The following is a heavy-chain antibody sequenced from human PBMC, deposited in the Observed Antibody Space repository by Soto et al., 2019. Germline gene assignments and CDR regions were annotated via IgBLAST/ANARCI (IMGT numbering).Heavy chain of an antibody. CDR1: GFSFNSYG. V-gene: IGHV3-30*18. Sequence: SLRLSFAPSGFSFNSYGMHWVRQAPDKGLEVVAVISYDGSYKYYAEPVKVPFTISSDNLKHTLFLQMNSLSADDTAVYYCAKAGYFAWLSIYYYDXWRKG. CDR3: AKAGYFAWLSIYYYDX. CDR2: ISYDGSYK. D-gene: IGHD3-9*01. J-gene: IGHJ4*03.